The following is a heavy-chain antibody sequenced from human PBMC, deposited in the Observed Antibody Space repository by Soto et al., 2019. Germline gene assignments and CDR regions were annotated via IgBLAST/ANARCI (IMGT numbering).Heavy chain of an antibody. CDR2: INAGNGNT. J-gene: IGHJ4*02. CDR3: ARGSGLTYFDY. V-gene: IGHV1-3*01. Sequence: QVQLVQSGAEVKKPGASVKVSCKASGYTFTSYAMLWVRQAPGQRLEWMGWINAGNGNTKYSQKFQGRVTITRDTSASTAYMELSSLRSEDTAVYYCARGSGLTYFDYWGQGTLVTVSS. D-gene: IGHD3-10*01. CDR1: GYTFTSYA.